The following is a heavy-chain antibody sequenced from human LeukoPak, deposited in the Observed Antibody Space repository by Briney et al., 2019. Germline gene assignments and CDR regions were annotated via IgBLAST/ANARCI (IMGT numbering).Heavy chain of an antibody. CDR2: IYFSGAT. D-gene: IGHD3-3*01. CDR3: ARVVTTFGVINYFDW. CDR1: DGSISSYY. J-gene: IGHJ4*02. Sequence: SETLPLTCTVSDGSISSYYWTWIRQPPGKGLEWAGYIYFSGATNYNPSLKSRVTISRDTSKNQVSLKLSSVTAADTAVYFCARVVTTFGVINYFDWWGQGTLVTVSS. V-gene: IGHV4-59*01.